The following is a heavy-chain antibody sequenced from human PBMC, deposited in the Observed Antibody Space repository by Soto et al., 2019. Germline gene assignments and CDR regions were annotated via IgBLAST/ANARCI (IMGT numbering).Heavy chain of an antibody. CDR3: AKVPYCSGGSCYLYYFDY. Sequence: GGSLRLSXAASGFTFSSYGMHWVRQAPGKGLEWVAVISYDGSNKYYADPVKGRFTISRDNSKNTLYLQMNSLRAEDTAVYYCAKVPYCSGGSCYLYYFDYWGQGTPVTVSS. CDR1: GFTFSSYG. D-gene: IGHD2-15*01. J-gene: IGHJ4*02. V-gene: IGHV3-30*18. CDR2: ISYDGSNK.